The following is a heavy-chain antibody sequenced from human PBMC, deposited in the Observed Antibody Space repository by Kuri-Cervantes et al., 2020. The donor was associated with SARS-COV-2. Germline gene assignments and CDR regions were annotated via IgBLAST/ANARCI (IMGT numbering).Heavy chain of an antibody. V-gene: IGHV3-7*01. J-gene: IGHJ4*02. D-gene: IGHD4-23*01. Sequence: GESLKISCAASGFTFSSYWMSWVRQAPGKGLEWVANIKQDGSEKYYVDSVKGRFTISRDNAKSSLYLQMNSLRAEDTAVYYCATPAPEYGGNSGGWVFWGQGTLVTVSS. CDR1: GFTFSSYW. CDR2: IKQDGSEK. CDR3: ATPAPEYGGNSGGWVF.